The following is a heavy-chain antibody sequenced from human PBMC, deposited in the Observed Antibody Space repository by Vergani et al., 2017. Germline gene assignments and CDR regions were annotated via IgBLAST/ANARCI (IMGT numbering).Heavy chain of an antibody. CDR3: TTDPRYCGDGSCYWLRDHHYYGMDV. V-gene: IGHV3-15*07. Sequence: EVQLVESRGGIVKPGGSLRLSCVASGFSFRNAWMNWVRRTPGKGLEWVGRIKSTFDRGTTDYAAAVKGRFTISRDDSKNTLFLQMNGLKTEDIGVYYCTTDPRYCGDGSCYWLRDHHYYGMDVWGQGTTVTVSS. CDR2: IKSTFDRGTT. D-gene: IGHD2-21*01. CDR1: GFSFRNAW. J-gene: IGHJ6*02.